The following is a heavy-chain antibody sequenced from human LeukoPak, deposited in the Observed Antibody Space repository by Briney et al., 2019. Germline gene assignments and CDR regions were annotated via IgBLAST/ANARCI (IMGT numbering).Heavy chain of an antibody. V-gene: IGHV4-59*01. CDR3: ARVRAGLVDY. CDR2: IYYSGST. J-gene: IGHJ4*02. Sequence: SETLSLTCTVSGGSISSYYWSWIRQPPGKGLEWIGYIYYSGSTNHNPSLKSRVTISVDTSKNQFSLKLSSVTAADTAVYYCARVRAGLVDYWGQGTLVTVPS. D-gene: IGHD6-13*01. CDR1: GGSISSYY.